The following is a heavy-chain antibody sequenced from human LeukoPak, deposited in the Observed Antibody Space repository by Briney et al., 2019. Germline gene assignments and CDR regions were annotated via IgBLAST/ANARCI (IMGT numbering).Heavy chain of an antibody. Sequence: PSQTLSLTCTVSGGSISSGGYYWSWIRQPPGKGLEWIGYIYHSGSTYYDPSLKSRVTISVDTSKNQFSLKLSSVTAADTAVYYCARVRGGYEDYWGQGTLVTVSS. CDR2: IYHSGST. V-gene: IGHV4-30-2*01. CDR3: ARVRGGYEDY. J-gene: IGHJ4*02. D-gene: IGHD3-3*01. CDR1: GGSISSGGYY.